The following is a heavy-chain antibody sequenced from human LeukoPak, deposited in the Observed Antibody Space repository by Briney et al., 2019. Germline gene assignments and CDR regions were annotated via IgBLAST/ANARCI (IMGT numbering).Heavy chain of an antibody. CDR2: INHSGST. CDR1: GGSFSGYY. Sequence: SETLSLTCAVYGGSFSGYYWNWIRQPPGKGLEWIGEINHSGSTNYNPSLKSRVTISVDTSKNQFSLKLSSVTAADTAVYYCARAAGRGSTSGLDFDFWGQGTLVTVSS. D-gene: IGHD2-2*01. V-gene: IGHV4-34*01. J-gene: IGHJ4*02. CDR3: ARAAGRGSTSGLDFDF.